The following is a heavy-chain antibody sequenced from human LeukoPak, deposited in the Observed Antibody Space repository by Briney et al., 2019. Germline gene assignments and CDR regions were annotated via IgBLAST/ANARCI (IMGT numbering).Heavy chain of an antibody. J-gene: IGHJ4*02. V-gene: IGHV4-34*01. CDR3: ARGKAYFDY. Sequence: SETLSLACAVYGGSFSGYYWSWIRQPPGKGLEWIGEINHSGSTNYNPSLKSRVTISVGTSKNQFSLKLSSVTAADTAVYYCARGKAYFDYWGQGTLVTVSS. CDR1: GGSFSGYY. CDR2: INHSGST.